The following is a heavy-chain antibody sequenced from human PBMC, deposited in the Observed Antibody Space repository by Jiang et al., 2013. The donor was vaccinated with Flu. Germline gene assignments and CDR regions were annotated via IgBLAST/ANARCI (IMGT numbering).Heavy chain of an antibody. D-gene: IGHD3-10*01. CDR2: ISDRGANT. CDR1: GFTFSSYA. CDR3: AKSYDSESHPLNWFDP. V-gene: IGHV3-23*01. Sequence: QLLESGGGLVQPGGSLRLSCAASGFTFSSYAMTWVRQAPGKGLEWVSTISDRGANTYYADSVKGRFTISRDNSKSTLYLQMDSLRAEDTAVYYCAKSYDSESHPLNWFDPWGQGTLVTVSS. J-gene: IGHJ5*02.